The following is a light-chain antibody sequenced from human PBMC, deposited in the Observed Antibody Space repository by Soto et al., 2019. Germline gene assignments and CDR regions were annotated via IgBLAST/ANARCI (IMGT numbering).Light chain of an antibody. CDR2: LNSDGSH. CDR3: QTWGTGIHVI. J-gene: IGLJ2*01. CDR1: SGHSTYA. Sequence: QLVLTQSPSASASLGASVKLTCTLSSGHSTYAIAWHQQQPEKGPRYLMKLNSDGSHSKVDGIPDRFSGSSSGAERFLTISSLKPEDEADYYCQTWGTGIHVIFGGGTKVTVL. V-gene: IGLV4-69*01.